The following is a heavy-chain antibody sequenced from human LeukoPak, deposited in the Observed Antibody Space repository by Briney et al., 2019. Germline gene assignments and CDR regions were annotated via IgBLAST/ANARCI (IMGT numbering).Heavy chain of an antibody. CDR2: IWYDGSNK. D-gene: IGHD1-14*01. V-gene: IGHV3-30*04. J-gene: IGHJ4*02. Sequence: GRSLRLSCAASGFTFSSYAMHWVRQAPGKGLEWVAVIWYDGSNKYYADSVKGRFTTSRDNSRSTLYLQMNGLRPEDTAVYYCARDIVEPPGSGRYFDNWGQGTLITVSS. CDR1: GFTFSSYA. CDR3: ARDIVEPPGSGRYFDN.